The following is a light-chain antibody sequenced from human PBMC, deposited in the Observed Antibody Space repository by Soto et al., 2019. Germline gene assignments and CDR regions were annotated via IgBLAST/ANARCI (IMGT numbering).Light chain of an antibody. CDR3: SSYTSSSYVI. CDR2: EVT. J-gene: IGLJ2*01. Sequence: QSALTQPASVSGSPGQSITISCTGTSRDIGGYNFVSWYQQHPGKAPKLMISEVTNRPSGVSNRFSGSKSGNTASLTISGLQTEDEADYYCSSYTSSSYVIFGGGTKVTVL. V-gene: IGLV2-14*01. CDR1: SRDIGGYNF.